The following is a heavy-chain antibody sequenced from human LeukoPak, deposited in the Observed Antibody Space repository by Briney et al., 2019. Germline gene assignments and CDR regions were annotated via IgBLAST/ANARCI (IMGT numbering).Heavy chain of an antibody. CDR1: GGSISSSNW. CDR2: IYHSGST. CDR3: ARERGTLGATRDAFDI. Sequence: TSGTLSLTCAVSGGSISSSNWWSWVRQPPGKGLEWIGEIYHSGSTNYNPSLKSRVTISVDKSKNQFSLKLSSVTAADTAVYYCARERGTLGATRDAFDIWGQGTMVTVSS. D-gene: IGHD1-26*01. J-gene: IGHJ3*02. V-gene: IGHV4-4*02.